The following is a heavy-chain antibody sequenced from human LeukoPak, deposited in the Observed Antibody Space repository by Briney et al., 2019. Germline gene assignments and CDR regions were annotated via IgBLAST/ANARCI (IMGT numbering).Heavy chain of an antibody. J-gene: IGHJ3*01. CDR1: GFTFSSYS. D-gene: IGHD3-22*01. CDR3: ARHSDSPNYPDTDSFDL. Sequence: GGSLRLSCAASGFTFSSYSMNWVRQAPGKGLEWVSYISSSSSTIYYADSVKGRFTISRDNSKNTLYLQMNSLRVGDTAVYYCARHSDSPNYPDTDSFDLWGQGTTVTVSS. V-gene: IGHV3-48*01. CDR2: ISSSSSTI.